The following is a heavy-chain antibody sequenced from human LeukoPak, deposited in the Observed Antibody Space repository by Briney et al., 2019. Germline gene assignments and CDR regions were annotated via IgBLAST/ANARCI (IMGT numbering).Heavy chain of an antibody. V-gene: IGHV3-23*01. CDR2: ISGSGGST. CDR3: AKAGHYGSGSYYSDY. Sequence: RPGGSLRLSCAASGFTFSNYAMSWVRQAPGKGLEWVSVISGSGGSTYYADSVKGRFTISRDNSKNTLYLQMSSLRAGDTAVYYCAKAGHYGSGSYYSDYWGRGTLVTVSP. D-gene: IGHD3-10*01. CDR1: GFTFSNYA. J-gene: IGHJ4*02.